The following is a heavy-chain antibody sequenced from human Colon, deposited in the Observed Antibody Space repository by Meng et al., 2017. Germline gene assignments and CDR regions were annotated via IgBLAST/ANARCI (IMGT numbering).Heavy chain of an antibody. CDR2: IYSGGST. CDR3: ARELMLTFDP. J-gene: IGHJ5*02. Sequence: EGQRVESWGGLLQPGWSLRLSCAASGFTVSSNYMSWVRQAPGKGLEWVSVIYSGGSTYYADSVKGRFTISRDNSKNTLYLQMNSLRAEDTAVYYCARELMLTFDPWGQGTLVTVSS. D-gene: IGHD3-16*01. CDR1: GFTVSSNY. V-gene: IGHV3-66*02.